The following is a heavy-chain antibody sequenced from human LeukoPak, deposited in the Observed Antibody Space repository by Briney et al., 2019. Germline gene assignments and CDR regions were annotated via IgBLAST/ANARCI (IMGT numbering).Heavy chain of an antibody. CDR3: ARDSLGCSSTSCSDY. CDR1: GFTFSSYS. J-gene: IGHJ4*02. Sequence: GGSLRLSCAASGFTFSSYSMNWVRQAPGKGLEWVSSISSSSSYIYYADSVKGRFTISRDNAKNPLYLQMNSLRAEDTAVYYCARDSLGCSSTSCSDYWGQGTLVTVSS. V-gene: IGHV3-21*01. D-gene: IGHD2-2*01. CDR2: ISSSSSYI.